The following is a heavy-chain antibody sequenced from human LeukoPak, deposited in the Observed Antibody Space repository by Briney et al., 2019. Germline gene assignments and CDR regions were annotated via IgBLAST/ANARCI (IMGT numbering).Heavy chain of an antibody. CDR2: IWYDGSNK. Sequence: GGSLRLSCAASGFTFSSYGMHWVRQAPGKGLEWVAVIWYDGSNKYYADSVKGRFTISRDHSKNTLYLQMNSLRAEDTAVYYCARDARKYSSGWYDAFDIWGQGTMVTVSS. J-gene: IGHJ3*02. CDR3: ARDARKYSSGWYDAFDI. CDR1: GFTFSSYG. V-gene: IGHV3-33*01. D-gene: IGHD6-19*01.